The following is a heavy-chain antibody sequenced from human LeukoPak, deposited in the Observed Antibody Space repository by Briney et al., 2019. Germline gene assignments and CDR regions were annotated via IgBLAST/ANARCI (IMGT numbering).Heavy chain of an antibody. CDR3: ARGEIGITTSNSYFCYFDY. CDR2: IYYSGST. D-gene: IGHD2/OR15-2a*01. V-gene: IGHV4-39*07. CDR1: GGSISSSSYY. J-gene: IGHJ4*02. Sequence: PSETLSLTCTVSGGSISSSSYYWGWIRQPPGKGLEWIGSIYYSGSTYYNPSLKSRVTISVDTSKNQFSLKLTSVTAADTAVYYCARGEIGITTSNSYFCYFDYWGQGTLVTVSS.